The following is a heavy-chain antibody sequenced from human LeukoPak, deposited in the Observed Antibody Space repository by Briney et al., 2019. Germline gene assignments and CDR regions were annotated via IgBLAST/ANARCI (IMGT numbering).Heavy chain of an antibody. CDR2: ISSSGSTI. CDR1: GFTLSSYE. J-gene: IGHJ6*02. CDR3: ARAAPLDLTPYYYYGMDV. V-gene: IGHV3-48*03. D-gene: IGHD3-3*01. Sequence: GGSLRLSCAASGFTLSSYEMNWGRQAPGKGLEWVSYISSSGSTIYYADSVKGRFTISRDNAKNSLYLQMNSLRAEDTAVYYCARAAPLDLTPYYYYGMDVWGQGTTVTVSS.